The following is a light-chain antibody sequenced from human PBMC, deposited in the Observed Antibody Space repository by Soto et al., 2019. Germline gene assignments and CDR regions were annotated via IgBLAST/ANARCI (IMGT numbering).Light chain of an antibody. J-gene: IGKJ3*01. CDR2: GAS. CDR3: QQYGSSLFT. CDR1: QSVSSSY. V-gene: IGKV3-20*01. Sequence: EIVLTQSPGTRSLSPGERSTLSCRASQSVSSSYLAWYQQKPGQAPRLLIYGASSRATGIPDRFSGSGSGTDFTLTISRLEPEDFAVYYCQQYGSSLFTFGPGTKVDI.